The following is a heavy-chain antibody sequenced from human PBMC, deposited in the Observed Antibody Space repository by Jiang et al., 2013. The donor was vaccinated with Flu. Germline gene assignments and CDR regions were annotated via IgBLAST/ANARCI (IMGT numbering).Heavy chain of an antibody. CDR1: GGTFSRYA. D-gene: IGHD2/OR15-2a*01. J-gene: IGHJ6*02. CDR3: ARDMHYFNNRDVTPVYYDYYGMDV. CDR2: IIPIFGTA. Sequence: QSGAEVKKPGSSVKVSCKASGGTFSRYAFNWVRQAPEQGLVWMGGIIPIFGTANYAQNFQGRVTITADESTSTAYMELSSLRSGDTAVYYCARDMHYFNNRDVTPVYYDYYGMDVWGQGTTVTVSS. V-gene: IGHV1-69*01.